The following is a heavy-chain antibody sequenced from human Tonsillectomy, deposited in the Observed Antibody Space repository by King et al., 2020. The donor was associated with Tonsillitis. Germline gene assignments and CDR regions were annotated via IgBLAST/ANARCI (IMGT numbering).Heavy chain of an antibody. V-gene: IGHV3-23*04. CDR3: AKDSAEYYDFWSGYGD. Sequence: VQLVESGGGLVQPGGSLRLSCAASGFTFSSYAMSWVRPAPGKGLEWVSAISGSGGSTYYADSVKGRFTISRDNSKNTLYLQMNSLRAEDTAVYYCAKDSAEYYDFWSGYGDWGQGTLVTVSS. CDR1: GFTFSSYA. J-gene: IGHJ4*02. D-gene: IGHD3-3*01. CDR2: ISGSGGST.